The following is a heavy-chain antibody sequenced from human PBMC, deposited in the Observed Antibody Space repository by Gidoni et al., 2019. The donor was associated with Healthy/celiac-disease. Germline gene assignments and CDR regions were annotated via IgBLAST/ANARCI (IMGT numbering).Heavy chain of an antibody. CDR3: ARGGAVAGTLKYFQH. V-gene: IGHV3-30*01. CDR1: GCTLSSYA. J-gene: IGHJ1*01. D-gene: IGHD6-19*01. CDR2: ISYDGSNK. Sequence: QVQLVESGGGLVQPGRPLRIPCAASGCTLSSYAMHWVLQAPGKGLEWVAVISYDGSNKYYADSVKGRFTISRDNSKNTLYLQMNSLRAEDTAVYYCARGGAVAGTLKYFQHWGQGTLVTVSS.